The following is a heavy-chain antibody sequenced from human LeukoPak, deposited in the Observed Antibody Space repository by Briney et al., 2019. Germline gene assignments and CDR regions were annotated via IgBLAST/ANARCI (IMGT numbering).Heavy chain of an antibody. V-gene: IGHV1-69*05. J-gene: IGHJ4*02. D-gene: IGHD5-24*01. CDR2: IIPIFGTA. CDR3: ARVRDELQLPYYFDY. CDR1: GGTFCSYA. Sequence: SVKVSCKASGGTFCSYAISWVRQAPGQGLEWMGGIIPIFGTANYAQKFQGRVTITTDESTSTAYMELSSLRSEDTAVYYCARVRDELQLPYYFDYWGQGTLVTVSS.